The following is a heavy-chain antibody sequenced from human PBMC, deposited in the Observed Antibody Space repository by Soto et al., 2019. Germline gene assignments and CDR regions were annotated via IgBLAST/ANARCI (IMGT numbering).Heavy chain of an antibody. J-gene: IGHJ5*02. CDR1: GGTFGSYT. V-gene: IGHV1-69*08. Sequence: QVLLVQSGAEVKKPGSSVKVSCKASGGTFGSYTISWVRQAPGQGLEWMGRIIPIIGTAIYAPKFQDRVMIKANKSTSIAYMELSGLRSDDTAMYYCARGPLYYGSGSDYKGGGFDPWGQGTQVIVSS. CDR2: IIPIIGTA. D-gene: IGHD3-10*01. CDR3: ARGPLYYGSGSDYKGGGFDP.